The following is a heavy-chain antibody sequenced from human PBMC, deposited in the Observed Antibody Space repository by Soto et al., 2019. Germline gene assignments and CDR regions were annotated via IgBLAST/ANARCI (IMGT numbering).Heavy chain of an antibody. CDR1: GYTFNSYG. J-gene: IGHJ4*02. CDR2: ISAYNGNT. V-gene: IGHV1-18*01. CDR3: ARGGGNDPRPVDY. D-gene: IGHD5-12*01. Sequence: QVQLVQSGAEVKKPGASVKVSCKASGYTFNSYGISWVRQAPGQGLEWMGWISAYNGNTNYVQKVQGRVTMTTDTSTSTADMELRSLRSDDTAVDYCARGGGNDPRPVDYWGQGTLVTVSS.